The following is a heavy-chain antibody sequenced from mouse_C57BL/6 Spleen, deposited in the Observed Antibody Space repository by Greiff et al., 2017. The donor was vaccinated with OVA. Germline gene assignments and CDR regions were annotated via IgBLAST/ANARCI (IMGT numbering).Heavy chain of an antibody. CDR3: ARDIYYGNFYWYFDV. D-gene: IGHD2-1*01. CDR2: ISYDGSN. V-gene: IGHV3-6*01. CDR1: GYSITSGYY. J-gene: IGHJ1*03. Sequence: EVKLVESGPGLVKPSQSLSLTCSVTGYSITSGYYWNWIRQFPGNKLEWMGYISYDGSNNYNPSLKNRISITRDTSKNQFFLKLNSVTTEDTATYYCARDIYYGNFYWYFDVWGTGTTVTVSS.